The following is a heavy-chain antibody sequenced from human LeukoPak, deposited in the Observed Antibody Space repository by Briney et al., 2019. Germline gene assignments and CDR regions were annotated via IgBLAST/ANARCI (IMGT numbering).Heavy chain of an antibody. J-gene: IGHJ6*02. CDR3: ARDQVRSYGYYYGMDV. V-gene: IGHV1-69*04. Sequence: GSSVKVSCKASGGTFSSYAISWVRQAPGQGLEWMGRIIPILGIANYAQKFQGRVTITADKSTSTAYIELSSLRSEDTAVYYCARDQVRSYGYYYGMDVWGQGTTVTVSS. D-gene: IGHD5-18*01. CDR1: GGTFSSYA. CDR2: IIPILGIA.